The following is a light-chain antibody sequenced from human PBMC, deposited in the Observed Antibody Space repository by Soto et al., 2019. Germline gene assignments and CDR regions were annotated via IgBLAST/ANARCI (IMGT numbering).Light chain of an antibody. J-gene: IGLJ2*01. CDR1: SSDVGSYNY. V-gene: IGLV2-8*01. Sequence: QSALTQPPSASGSPGQSVTISCTGTSSDVGSYNYVSWYQQYPGKAPKLMIYEISKRPSGVPDRFSGSKSGNTASLIVSGLQAEDEADYYCSSYAGSSNLVFGGGTKLTVL. CDR2: EIS. CDR3: SSYAGSSNLV.